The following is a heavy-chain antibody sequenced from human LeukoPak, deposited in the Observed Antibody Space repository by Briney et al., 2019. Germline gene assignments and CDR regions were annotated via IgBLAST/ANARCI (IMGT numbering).Heavy chain of an antibody. CDR1: GYTFTSYG. CDR3: ARTLTIFDAFDI. CDR2: ISAYNGNT. J-gene: IGHJ3*02. Sequence: ASVKVSCKASGYTFTSYGISWVRQAPGQGLEWMGWISAYNGNTNYAQKLQGRVTMTTDTSTSTAYMELSSLRSEDTAVYYCARTLTIFDAFDIWGQGTMVTVSS. D-gene: IGHD3-3*01. V-gene: IGHV1-18*01.